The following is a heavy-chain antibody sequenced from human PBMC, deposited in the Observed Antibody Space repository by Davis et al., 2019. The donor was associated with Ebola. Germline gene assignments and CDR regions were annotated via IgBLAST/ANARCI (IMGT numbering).Heavy chain of an antibody. CDR3: AREGSGPDY. CDR2: IYYSGIT. CDR1: GASISSGDFH. J-gene: IGHJ4*02. D-gene: IGHD2-15*01. V-gene: IGHV4-30-4*08. Sequence: MPSETLSLTCTVSGASISSGDFHWSWICQSPGKGLEWIGFIYYSGITYYNPSLKSRVSISVDTSKNHFSLKLSSVTAADTAVYYCAREGSGPDYWGQGTLVTVSS.